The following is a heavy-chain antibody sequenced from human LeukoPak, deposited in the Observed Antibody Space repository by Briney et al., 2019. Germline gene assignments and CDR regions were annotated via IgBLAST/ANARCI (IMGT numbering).Heavy chain of an antibody. V-gene: IGHV1-2*02. CDR1: GYTLPGYY. J-gene: IGHJ4*02. CDR3: ARGGVVAAPCPGY. CDR2: ISPNSGDT. D-gene: IGHD2-15*01. Sequence: ASVKVSCKASGYTLPGYYIHWVRQAPGQGLEWMGWISPNSGDTNYAQKFQGRVTVTRDTSISTAYMEVSRLRSDDTAVYYCARGGVVAAPCPGYWGEGTLVTVSS.